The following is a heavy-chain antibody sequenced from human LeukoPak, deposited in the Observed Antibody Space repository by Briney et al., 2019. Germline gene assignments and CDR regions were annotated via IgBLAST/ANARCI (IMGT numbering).Heavy chain of an antibody. CDR2: IYYSGST. CDR1: GGSISSGDYY. Sequence: SQTLSLTCTVSGGSISSGDYYWSWIRQPPGKGLEWIGYIYYSGSTYYNPSLKSRVTISVDTSKNQFSPKLSSVTAADTAVYYCAPPVGDFWSGHRPDWGQGTLVTVSS. D-gene: IGHD3-3*01. J-gene: IGHJ4*02. CDR3: APPVGDFWSGHRPD. V-gene: IGHV4-30-4*01.